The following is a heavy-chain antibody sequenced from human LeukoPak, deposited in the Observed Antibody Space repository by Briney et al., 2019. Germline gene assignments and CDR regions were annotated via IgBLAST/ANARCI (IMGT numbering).Heavy chain of an antibody. CDR3: ARATRDDAFDI. Sequence: ASVKVSCKASGYTFTSYDINWVRQATGQGLEWMGWMNPNSGNTGYAQKFQGRVTITRNTSISTAYMELSSLRSEDTAMYYCARATRDDAFDIWGQGTMVTVSS. V-gene: IGHV1-8*03. CDR1: GYTFTSYD. D-gene: IGHD4-11*01. CDR2: MNPNSGNT. J-gene: IGHJ3*02.